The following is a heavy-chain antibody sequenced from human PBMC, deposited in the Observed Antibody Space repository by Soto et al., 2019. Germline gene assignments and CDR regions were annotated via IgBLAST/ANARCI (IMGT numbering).Heavy chain of an antibody. J-gene: IGHJ1*01. D-gene: IGHD2-8*01. CDR3: ARDYATNSEYFQH. V-gene: IGHV1-18*04. CDR2: ISAYNGNT. CDR1: GYTFTSYG. Sequence: ASVKVSCKASGYTFTSYGISWVRQAPGQGHEWMGWISAYNGNTNYAQKLQGRVTMTTDTSTSTAYMELRSLRSDDTAVYFCARDYATNSEYFQHCGQGTLVTVSS.